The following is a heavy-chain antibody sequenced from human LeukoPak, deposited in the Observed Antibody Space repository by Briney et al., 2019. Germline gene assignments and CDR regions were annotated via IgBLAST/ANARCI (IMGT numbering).Heavy chain of an antibody. CDR2: INHSGST. CDR1: GGSFSGYY. V-gene: IGHV4-34*01. Sequence: SETLSLTCAVYGGSFSGYYWSWIRQPPGKGLEWIGEINHSGSTNYNPSLKSRVTISVDTPKNQFSLKLSSVTAADTAVYYCARGGMGTTVDYWGQGTLVTVSS. CDR3: ARGGMGTTVDY. D-gene: IGHD2/OR15-2a*01. J-gene: IGHJ4*02.